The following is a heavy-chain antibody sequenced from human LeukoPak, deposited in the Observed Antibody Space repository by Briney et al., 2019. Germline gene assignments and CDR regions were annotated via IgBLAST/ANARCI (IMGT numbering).Heavy chain of an antibody. D-gene: IGHD3-16*01. J-gene: IGHJ4*02. CDR1: GGPITTRGYY. CDR2: INYSGDT. V-gene: IGHV4-39*01. Sequence: SETLSLTCTVSGGPITTRGYYWGWIRQPPGKGLEWIGTINYSGDTYYNPSLKSRVTISVDTSKIQFSLNLKSVTATDTAVYYCARLRSFRSQIDYWGQGTLVTVSS. CDR3: ARLRSFRSQIDY.